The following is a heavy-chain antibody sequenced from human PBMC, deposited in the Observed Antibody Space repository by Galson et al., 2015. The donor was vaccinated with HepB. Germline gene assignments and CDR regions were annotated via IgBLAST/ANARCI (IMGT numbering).Heavy chain of an antibody. J-gene: IGHJ3*02. CDR3: ARGPRISMPLDI. V-gene: IGHV3-66*01. D-gene: IGHD2/OR15-2a*01. Sequence: SLRLSCAASGFTFSFYTMNWVRQAPGKGLEWVSVIYSGGSTYYADSVKGRFTISRDNSKNTLYLQMNSLRAEDTAVYYCARGPRISMPLDIWGQGTMVTVSS. CDR1: GFTFSFYT. CDR2: IYSGGST.